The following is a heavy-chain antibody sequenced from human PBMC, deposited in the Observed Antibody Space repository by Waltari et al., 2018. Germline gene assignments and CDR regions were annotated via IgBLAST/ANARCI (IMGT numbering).Heavy chain of an antibody. V-gene: IGHV1-18*01. J-gene: IGHJ5*02. CDR1: GYTFTSYG. Sequence: QVQLVQSGAEVKKPGASVKVSCKASGYTFTSYGISWVRQAPGQGLEWMGWISAYNGNTNYAQKDQGRVTMTTDTSTSTAYMERRSLRSDDTAVDYCARRYCSGGSCPGYRWFDPWGQGTLVTVSS. CDR2: ISAYNGNT. D-gene: IGHD2-15*01. CDR3: ARRYCSGGSCPGYRWFDP.